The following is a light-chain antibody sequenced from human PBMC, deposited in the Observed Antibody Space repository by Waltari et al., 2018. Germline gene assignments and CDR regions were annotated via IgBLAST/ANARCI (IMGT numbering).Light chain of an antibody. V-gene: IGKV3-15*01. CDR3: HQYNNWPQT. Sequence: EIVMTQSPATLSVSPGEGATLSCRASQDVSSNLAWYQQKPGQAPRLLIYGASTRATGIPARFSGSGSETELTLIISSLQSEDFAVYYWHQYNNWPQTFGQGTKVEIK. J-gene: IGKJ1*01. CDR1: QDVSSN. CDR2: GAS.